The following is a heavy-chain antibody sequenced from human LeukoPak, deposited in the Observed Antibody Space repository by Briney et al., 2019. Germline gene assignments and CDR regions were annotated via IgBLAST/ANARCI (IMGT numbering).Heavy chain of an antibody. Sequence: PVMVLELLAFIRFDGSTKYYADSVKGRFTVSRDNSKSTLYLQMNSLRAEDTAVYYCAQPDFWGQGTLVTVSS. CDR3: AQPDF. V-gene: IGHV3-30*02. CDR2: IRFDGSTK. J-gene: IGHJ4*02.